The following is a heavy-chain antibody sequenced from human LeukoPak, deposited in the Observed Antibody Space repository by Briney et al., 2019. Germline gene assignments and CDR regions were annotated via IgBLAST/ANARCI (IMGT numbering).Heavy chain of an antibody. CDR1: GFTFSSYW. V-gene: IGHV3-7*01. D-gene: IGHD6-6*01. J-gene: IGHJ3*02. Sequence: PGGSLRLSCAASGFTFSSYWMSWVRQAPGKGLEWVANINEDGSEKYYVQSVKGRFTISRDNAENSLYLQMNSLRAEDTAVYYYARVASYAFDIWGQGTMVTVSS. CDR2: INEDGSEK. CDR3: ARVASYAFDI.